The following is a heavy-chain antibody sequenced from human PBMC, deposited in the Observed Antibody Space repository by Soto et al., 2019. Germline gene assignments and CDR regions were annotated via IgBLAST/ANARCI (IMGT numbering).Heavy chain of an antibody. CDR3: AKGPGIAVARLDV. CDR2: ISGSGGST. J-gene: IGHJ6*02. D-gene: IGHD6-19*01. V-gene: IGHV3-23*01. CDR1: GFTFSSYA. Sequence: VGSLRLSCAASGFTFSSYAMSWVRQAPGKGLEWVSAISGSGGSTYYADSVKGRFTISRDNSKNTLYLQMNSLRAEDTAVYYCAKGPGIAVARLDVWGQGTTVTVSS.